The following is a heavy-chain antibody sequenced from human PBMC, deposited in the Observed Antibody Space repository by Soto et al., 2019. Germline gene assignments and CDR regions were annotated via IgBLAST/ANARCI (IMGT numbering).Heavy chain of an antibody. V-gene: IGHV1-69*12. D-gene: IGHD3-22*01. CDR2: IIPIFSTP. J-gene: IGHJ5*02. CDR1: GGTFGSYA. CDR3: ARPIQYYFDTSAQSAWFDP. Sequence: QVQLVQSGAEVKKPGSSVKVSCKTSGGTFGSYAISWVRQAPGQGLEWMGGIIPIFSTPNYAQKFQGRVTITADESTSQAYRELSSLRSEDTAVYYCARPIQYYFDTSAQSAWFDPWGQGTLVTVSS.